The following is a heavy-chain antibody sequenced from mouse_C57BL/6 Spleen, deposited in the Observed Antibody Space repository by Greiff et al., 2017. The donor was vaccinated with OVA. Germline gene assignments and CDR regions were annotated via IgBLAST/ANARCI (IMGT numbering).Heavy chain of an antibody. D-gene: IGHD2-1*01. J-gene: IGHJ3*01. CDR3: ARDYGNYFAY. V-gene: IGHV5-17*01. CDR2: ISSGSSTI. Sequence: EVQLQESGGGLVKPGGSLKLSCAASGFTFSDYGMHWVRQAPEKGLEWVAYISSGSSTIYYADTVKGRFTISRDNAKNTLFLQMTSLRSEDTAMYYCARDYGNYFAYWGQGTLVTVSA. CDR1: GFTFSDYG.